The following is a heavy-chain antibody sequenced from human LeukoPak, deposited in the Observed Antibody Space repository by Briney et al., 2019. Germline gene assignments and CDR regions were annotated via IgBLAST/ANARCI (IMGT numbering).Heavy chain of an antibody. Sequence: PSETLSLTCTVSGGSISSSSYYWGWIRQPPGKGLEWIGSIYYSGSTYYDPSLKSRVTISVDTSKNQFSLKLSSVTAADTAVYYCAREFVLNPEIPTWGQGTLVTVSS. V-gene: IGHV4-39*02. CDR1: GGSISSSSYY. D-gene: IGHD2-8*02. CDR2: IYYSGST. CDR3: AREFVLNPEIPT. J-gene: IGHJ4*02.